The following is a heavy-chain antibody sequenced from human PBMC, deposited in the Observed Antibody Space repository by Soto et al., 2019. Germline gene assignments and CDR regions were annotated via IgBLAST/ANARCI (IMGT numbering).Heavy chain of an antibody. CDR3: XXXXXXXVXGTNWFDP. CDR2: IYWDDDK. Sequence: QITLKESGPTLVKPTQTLTLTCTFSGFSLSTSGVGVGWIRQPPGKALEWLALIYWDDDKRYSPSLKSRLTITKDTSKNQVVLTMXXXXXVDXXXXXXXXXXXXXVXGTNWFDPWGQGTLVTVSS. CDR1: GFSLSTSGVG. D-gene: IGHD3-16*01. J-gene: IGHJ5*02. V-gene: IGHV2-5*02.